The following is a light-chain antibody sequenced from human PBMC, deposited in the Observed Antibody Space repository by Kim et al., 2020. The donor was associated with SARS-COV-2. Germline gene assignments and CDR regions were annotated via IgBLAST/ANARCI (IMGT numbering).Light chain of an antibody. CDR1: SGHSSYA. Sequence: ASVQLTCTLSSGHSSYAIAWHQQRPEKGPRYLMKLNSDGSHSKGDGIPDRFSGSSSGAERYLTISSLQSEDEADYYCQTWGTGIWVFGGGTQLTVL. CDR3: QTWGTGIWV. J-gene: IGLJ3*02. V-gene: IGLV4-69*01. CDR2: LNSDGSH.